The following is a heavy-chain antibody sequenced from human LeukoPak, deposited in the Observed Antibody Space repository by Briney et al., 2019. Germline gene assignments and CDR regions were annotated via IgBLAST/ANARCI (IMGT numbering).Heavy chain of an antibody. CDR3: TTNRALRLWEDCSSTSCYRIPDND. D-gene: IGHD2-2*02. Sequence: MTGGSLRLSCAASGFTFSNAWMSWVRQAPGKGLEWVGRIKSKTDGGTTDYAAPVKGRFTISRDDSKNTLYLQMNSLKTEDTAVYYCTTNRALRLWEDCSSTSCYRIPDNDWGQGTLVTVSS. CDR2: IKSKTDGGTT. J-gene: IGHJ4*02. CDR1: GFTFSNAW. V-gene: IGHV3-15*01.